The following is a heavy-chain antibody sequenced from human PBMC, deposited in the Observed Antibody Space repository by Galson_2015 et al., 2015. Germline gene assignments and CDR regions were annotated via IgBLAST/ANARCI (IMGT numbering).Heavy chain of an antibody. Sequence: SLRLSCAASGFTFSSYGMHWVRQAPGKGLEWVAVISYDGSNKYYADSVKGRFTISRDNSKNTLYLQMNSLRAEDTAVYYCAKVGDVRRGYSGYPATHPATHYYGMDVWGQGTTVTVSS. V-gene: IGHV3-30*18. CDR1: GFTFSSYG. CDR2: ISYDGSNK. D-gene: IGHD5-12*01. J-gene: IGHJ6*02. CDR3: AKVGDVRRGYSGYPATHPATHYYGMDV.